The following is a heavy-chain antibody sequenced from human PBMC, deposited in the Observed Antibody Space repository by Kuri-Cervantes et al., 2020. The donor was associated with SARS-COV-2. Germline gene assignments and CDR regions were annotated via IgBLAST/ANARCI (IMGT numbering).Heavy chain of an antibody. Sequence: SQTLSLTCAVYGGSFSDYYWSWIRQPPGKGLEWIGYIYYSGSTNYNPSLKSRVTISVDTSKNQFSLKLSSVTAADTAVYYRARGIAAAGYDYWGQGTLVTVSS. CDR1: GGSFSDYY. J-gene: IGHJ4*02. V-gene: IGHV4-59*01. CDR3: ARGIAAAGYDY. D-gene: IGHD6-13*01. CDR2: IYYSGST.